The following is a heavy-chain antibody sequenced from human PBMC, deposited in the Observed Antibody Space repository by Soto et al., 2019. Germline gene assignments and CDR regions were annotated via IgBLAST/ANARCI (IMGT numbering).Heavy chain of an antibody. D-gene: IGHD6-19*01. Sequence: LVQSGPEVKKPGTSVKVSCKTSGFTFGSSAVPWVRQVRGQRLEWIGWIVVASGYPNVAQKFQDRVSLTRDLSTNTAFMELRSLTSEDSAMYYCAADIIGVAGDFDHWGQGTLVSVSS. CDR3: AADIIGVAGDFDH. CDR1: GFTFGSSA. J-gene: IGHJ4*02. CDR2: IVVASGYP. V-gene: IGHV1-58*01.